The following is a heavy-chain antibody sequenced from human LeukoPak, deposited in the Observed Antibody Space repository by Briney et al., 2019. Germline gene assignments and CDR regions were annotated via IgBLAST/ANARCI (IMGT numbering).Heavy chain of an antibody. CDR1: GYTFTGYY. D-gene: IGHD3-22*01. CDR2: TNPNSGGT. V-gene: IGHV1-2*02. Sequence: ASVKVSCKASGYTFTGYYMHWVRQAPGQGLEWMGWTNPNSGGTNYAQKFQGRVTMTRDTSISTAYMELSRLRSDDTAVYYCARAGPYYYDSSGYYDYWGQGTLVTVSS. J-gene: IGHJ4*02. CDR3: ARAGPYYYDSSGYYDY.